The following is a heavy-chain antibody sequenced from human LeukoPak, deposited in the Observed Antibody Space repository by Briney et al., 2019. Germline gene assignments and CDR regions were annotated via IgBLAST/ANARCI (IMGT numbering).Heavy chain of an antibody. V-gene: IGHV1-69*04. D-gene: IGHD3-9*01. CDR1: GGTFSSYA. Sequence: GASVKVSCKASGGTFSSYAISWVRQAPGQGLEWMGRIIPILGIANYAQKFQGRVTITADESTSTAYMELSSLRSEDTAVYYCARVGDILTDYFDYWGQGTLVTVST. J-gene: IGHJ4*02. CDR3: ARVGDILTDYFDY. CDR2: IIPILGIA.